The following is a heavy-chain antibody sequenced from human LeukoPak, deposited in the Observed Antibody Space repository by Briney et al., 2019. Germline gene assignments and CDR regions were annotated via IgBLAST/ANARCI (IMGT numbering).Heavy chain of an antibody. D-gene: IGHD3-10*01. CDR1: GGTFSSYA. CDR3: ARDSLNYYGYFDY. Sequence: SVKVSCKASGGTFSSYAISWVRQAPGQGLEWMGGIIPIFGTANYAQKFQGRVTITADKSTSTAYMELSSLRSEDTAVYYCARDSLNYYGYFDYWGQGTLVTVSS. V-gene: IGHV1-69*06. J-gene: IGHJ4*02. CDR2: IIPIFGTA.